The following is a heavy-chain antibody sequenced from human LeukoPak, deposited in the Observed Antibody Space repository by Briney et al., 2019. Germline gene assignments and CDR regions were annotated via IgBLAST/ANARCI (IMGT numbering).Heavy chain of an antibody. J-gene: IGHJ6*02. V-gene: IGHV4-59*08. Sequence: IPPETLSLTCTVSGGSISSYYWSWIRQPPGKGLEWIGYIYYSGSTNYNPSLKSRVTISVDTSKNQFSLKLSSVTAADTAVYYCAGYNWNGLYYYYGMDVWGQGTTVTVSS. D-gene: IGHD1-20*01. CDR1: GGSISSYY. CDR3: AGYNWNGLYYYYGMDV. CDR2: IYYSGST.